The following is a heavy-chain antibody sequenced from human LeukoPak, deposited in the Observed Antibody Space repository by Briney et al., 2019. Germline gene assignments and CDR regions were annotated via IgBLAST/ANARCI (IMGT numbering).Heavy chain of an antibody. CDR1: GFTFSSYA. Sequence: GGSLRLSCAASGFTFSSYAMHWVRQAPGKGLEWVAVISYDGSHKYYADSVKGRFTISRDNSKNTLYLQMNSLRAEDTAVYYCARESRPYSYGSPMDVWGKGTTVPVSS. V-gene: IGHV3-30*01. CDR2: ISYDGSHK. D-gene: IGHD5-18*01. CDR3: ARESRPYSYGSPMDV. J-gene: IGHJ6*03.